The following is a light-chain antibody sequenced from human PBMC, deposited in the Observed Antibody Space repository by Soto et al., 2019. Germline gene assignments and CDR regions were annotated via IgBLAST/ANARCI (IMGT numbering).Light chain of an antibody. CDR2: DVS. Sequence: QSALTQPRSVSVSPGQSVTISCTGTSSDVGGYNYVSWYQQHPGKAPKLMIYDVSKRPSGVPDRFSGSKSGNTASLTISGVQAEDEADYYCCSYAGSYYVFGAGTKVTVL. J-gene: IGLJ1*01. CDR1: SSDVGGYNY. CDR3: CSYAGSYYV. V-gene: IGLV2-11*01.